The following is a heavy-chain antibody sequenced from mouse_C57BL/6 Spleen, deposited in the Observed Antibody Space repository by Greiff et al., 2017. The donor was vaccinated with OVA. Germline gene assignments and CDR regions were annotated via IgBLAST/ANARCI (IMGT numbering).Heavy chain of an antibody. Sequence: QVQLKESGPGLVQPSQSLSITCTVSGFSLTSYGVHWVRQSPGKGLEWLGVIWSGGSTDYNAAFISRLSISKDNPKSQVFFKMNSLQADDTAIYYCARISYYAMDYWGQGTSVTVSS. CDR1: GFSLTSYG. J-gene: IGHJ4*01. CDR2: IWSGGST. CDR3: ARISYYAMDY. V-gene: IGHV2-2*01.